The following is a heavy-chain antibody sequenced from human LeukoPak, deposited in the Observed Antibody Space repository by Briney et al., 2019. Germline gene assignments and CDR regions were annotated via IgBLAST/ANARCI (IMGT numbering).Heavy chain of an antibody. V-gene: IGHV3-64*01. CDR3: ARDTSITMVRGVISVPDY. D-gene: IGHD3-10*01. CDR1: GFTFSSYA. CDR2: ISSNGGST. J-gene: IGHJ4*02. Sequence: GGSLILSCAASGFTFSSYAMHWVRQAPGKGLEYVSAISSNGGSTYYANSVKGRFTISRDNSKNTLYLQMGSLRAEDMAVYYCARDTSITMVRGVISVPDYWGQGTLVTVSS.